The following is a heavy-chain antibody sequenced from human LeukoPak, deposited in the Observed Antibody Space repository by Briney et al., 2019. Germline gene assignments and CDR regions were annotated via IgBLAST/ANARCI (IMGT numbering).Heavy chain of an antibody. CDR1: GFTFSSYS. V-gene: IGHV3-21*01. CDR3: ARDDGDSDAFDI. D-gene: IGHD4-17*01. CDR2: ISSSSSYI. J-gene: IGHJ3*02. Sequence: RGSLRLSCAASGFTFSSYSMNWVRQAPGKGLEWVSSISSSSSYIYYADSVKGRFTISRDNAKNPLYLQMNSLRAEDTAVYYCARDDGDSDAFDIWGQGTMVTVSS.